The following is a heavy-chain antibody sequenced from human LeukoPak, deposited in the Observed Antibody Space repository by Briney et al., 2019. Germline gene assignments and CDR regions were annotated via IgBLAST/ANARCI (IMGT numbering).Heavy chain of an antibody. CDR2: IGPDGDT. D-gene: IGHD1-7*01. V-gene: IGHV3-13*01. CDR3: ATKTSDFDY. Sequence: GGSLRLSCPVSGFTLSSTDMHWVRQVQGKGLEWVSHIGPDGDTHYPDSVKGRFTISRDNSKNTLYLQMNNLRAEDTALYYCATKTSDFDYWGQGTLVTVSS. J-gene: IGHJ4*02. CDR1: GFTLSSTD.